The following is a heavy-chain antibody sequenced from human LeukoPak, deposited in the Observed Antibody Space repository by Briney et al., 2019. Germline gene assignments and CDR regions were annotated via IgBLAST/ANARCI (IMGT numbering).Heavy chain of an antibody. J-gene: IGHJ4*02. Sequence: GGSLRLSCAASGFTFSTYGMHWVRQAPGKGLEWVADIWYDGSNKYYEDSVKGRFTISRDNSKNMLYLQMNSLRAEDTAVYYCARDPGVRWLVGFDYWGQGTLVTVSS. V-gene: IGHV3-33*01. D-gene: IGHD6-19*01. CDR1: GFTFSTYG. CDR2: IWYDGSNK. CDR3: ARDPGVRWLVGFDY.